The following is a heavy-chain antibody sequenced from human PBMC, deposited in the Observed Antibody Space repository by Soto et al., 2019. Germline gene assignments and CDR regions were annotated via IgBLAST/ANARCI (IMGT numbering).Heavy chain of an antibody. D-gene: IGHD3-10*01. J-gene: IGHJ6*03. Sequence: QVQLQESGPGLVKPSQTLSLTCTVSGGSISSGGYYWSWIRQHPGKGLEWIGYIYYSGSTYYNPSLKSRVTISADTSKNQFSLKLSSVTAADTAVYYCARSLSYYYGSGCPRSCYYYMDVWGQGTTVTVSS. CDR1: GGSISSGGYY. CDR2: IYYSGST. CDR3: ARSLSYYYGSGCPRSCYYYMDV. V-gene: IGHV4-31*03.